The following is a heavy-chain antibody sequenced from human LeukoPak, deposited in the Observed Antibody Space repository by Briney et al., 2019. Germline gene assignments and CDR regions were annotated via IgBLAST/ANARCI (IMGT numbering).Heavy chain of an antibody. J-gene: IGHJ4*02. D-gene: IGHD3-9*01. Sequence: PGGSLRLSCAASGFTVSSNYMSWVRQAPGKGLEWVSVIYSGGSTYYADSVKGRFTISRHNSKNTLYLQMNSLRAEDTAVYYCARENDILTGYYRDWGQGTLVTVSS. CDR2: IYSGGST. V-gene: IGHV3-53*04. CDR3: ARENDILTGYYRD. CDR1: GFTVSSNY.